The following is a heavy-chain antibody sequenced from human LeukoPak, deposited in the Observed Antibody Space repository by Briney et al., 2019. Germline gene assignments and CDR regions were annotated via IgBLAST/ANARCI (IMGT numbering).Heavy chain of an antibody. J-gene: IGHJ4*02. V-gene: IGHV3-23*01. CDR1: RFTFSNSA. CDR2: ISDSGGFT. D-gene: IGHD2-2*01. Sequence: GGSLRLSCAASRFTFSNSAMSWVRQAPGKGLEWVSVISDSGGFTYYADSVQGRFTISRDNAKNTLSLQMNSRRSQDTAVYYCETRPCTSCHFDYWGQGTLVTVSS. CDR3: ETRPCTSCHFDY.